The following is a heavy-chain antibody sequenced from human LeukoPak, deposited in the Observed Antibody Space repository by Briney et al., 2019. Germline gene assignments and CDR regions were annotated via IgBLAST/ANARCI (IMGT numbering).Heavy chain of an antibody. CDR3: ARAFSVWSGSYDKGAFDI. Sequence: GASVKVSCKASGYTFTGYYMHWVRQAPGQGLEWMGWINPNSGGTNYAQKFQGRVTMTRDTSISTAYMELSRLRSDDTAVYYCARAFSVWSGSYDKGAFDIWGQGTMVTVSS. D-gene: IGHD3-10*01. J-gene: IGHJ3*02. CDR2: INPNSGGT. V-gene: IGHV1-2*02. CDR1: GYTFTGYY.